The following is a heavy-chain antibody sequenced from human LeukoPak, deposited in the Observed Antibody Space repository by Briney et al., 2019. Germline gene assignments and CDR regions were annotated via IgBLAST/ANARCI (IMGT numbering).Heavy chain of an antibody. J-gene: IGHJ4*02. CDR3: ARDFFHGHCAGLSCFLLDY. CDR2: ISANNGDT. CDR1: GYTFTRYG. D-gene: IGHD2-15*01. V-gene: IGHV1-18*01. Sequence: ASVRVSCKASGYTFTRYGISWVRQAPGQGLEWMGWISANNGDTNSAQKFQDRVTMTTDTSTSTAYMELRSLRSDDTAVYYCARDFFHGHCAGLSCFLLDYWGQGSLVTVSS.